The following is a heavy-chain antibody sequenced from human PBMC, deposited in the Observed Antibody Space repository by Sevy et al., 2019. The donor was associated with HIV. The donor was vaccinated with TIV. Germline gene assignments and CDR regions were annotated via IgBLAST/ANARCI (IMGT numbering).Heavy chain of an antibody. V-gene: IGHV3-11*06. CDR2: TRGSSPYV. CDR3: ARDRDCTSTSCYHWFDP. J-gene: IGHJ5*02. Sequence: GGSLRLSCSASGFTFSDYYMAWIRQAPGKGLEWLAYTRGSSPYVKYADSVKGRFTISRDNAKNSLFLQMDSLRVEDTVIYNCARDRDCTSTSCYHWFDPWGREPWSPSPQ. D-gene: IGHD2-8*01. CDR1: GFTFSDYY.